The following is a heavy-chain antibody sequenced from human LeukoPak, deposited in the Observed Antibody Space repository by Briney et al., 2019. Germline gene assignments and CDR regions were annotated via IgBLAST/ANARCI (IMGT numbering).Heavy chain of an antibody. CDR2: IGGGDDI. Sequence: PGGSLRLSCAASGFTFNIYAMSWVRQAPGKGLEWVSGIGGGDDIHYADSVKGRFTVSRDDSKNTVYLQMNSLRAEDTAIYFCAKDATPRHSIWDHFDSWGQGTLVTVSP. CDR3: AKDATPRHSIWDHFDS. V-gene: IGHV3-23*01. CDR1: GFTFNIYA. J-gene: IGHJ4*02. D-gene: IGHD1-26*01.